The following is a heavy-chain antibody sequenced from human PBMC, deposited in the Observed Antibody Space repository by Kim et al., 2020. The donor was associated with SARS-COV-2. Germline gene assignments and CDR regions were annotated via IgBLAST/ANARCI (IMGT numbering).Heavy chain of an antibody. V-gene: IGHV4-34*01. CDR3: AGPGRGGHYYYYYGMDV. J-gene: IGHJ6*02. CDR1: GGSFSGYY. CDR2: INHSGST. D-gene: IGHD3-10*01. Sequence: SETLSLTCAVYGGSFSGYYWSWIRQPPGKGLEWIGEINHSGSTNYNPSLKSRVTISVDTSKNQFSLKLSSVTAADTAVYYCAGPGRGGHYYYYYGMDVWGQGTTVTVSS.